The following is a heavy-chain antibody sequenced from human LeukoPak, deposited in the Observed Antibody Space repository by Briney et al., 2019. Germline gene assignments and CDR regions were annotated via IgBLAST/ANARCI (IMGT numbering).Heavy chain of an antibody. D-gene: IGHD5-18*01. Sequence: PGGSLRLSCAASGFPFSSYWMSWLRQAPGKGLEWVANIKQDGSEKYYVDSVKGRFTISRDNAKNSLYLQMNSLRAEDTAVYYCARSRSAMVILYYYYYMDVWGKGTTVTVSS. J-gene: IGHJ6*03. CDR1: GFPFSSYW. CDR3: ARSRSAMVILYYYYYMDV. CDR2: IKQDGSEK. V-gene: IGHV3-7*01.